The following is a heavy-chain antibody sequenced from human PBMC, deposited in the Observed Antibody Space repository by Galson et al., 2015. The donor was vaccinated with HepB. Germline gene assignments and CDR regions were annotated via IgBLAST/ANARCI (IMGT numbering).Heavy chain of an antibody. CDR3: ARDATSHYDFWSGYYRKGGDWFDP. D-gene: IGHD3-3*01. V-gene: IGHV1-46*01. CDR2: INPSGGST. J-gene: IGHJ5*02. Sequence: SVKVSCKASGYTFTSYYMHWVRQAPGQGLEWMGIINPSGGSTSYAQKFQGKVTMTRDTSTSTVYMELSSLRSEDTAVYYCARDATSHYDFWSGYYRKGGDWFDPWGQGTLVTVSS. CDR1: GYTFTSYY.